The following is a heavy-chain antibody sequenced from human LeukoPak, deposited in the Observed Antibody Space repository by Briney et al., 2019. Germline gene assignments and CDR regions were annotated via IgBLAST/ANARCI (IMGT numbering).Heavy chain of an antibody. D-gene: IGHD3-10*01. Sequence: GGSLTLSCAASGFTFSDYAMSWVRQAPGKGVEWVATASYYVGKRYHADSVRGRFTVSRDNSRNTVSLQMSSLRVEDTGIYYCAKDAGGLNRFGELLFSRTRTNSYGREFDYWGQGTLVTVSS. CDR1: GFTFSDYA. CDR3: AKDAGGLNRFGELLFSRTRTNSYGREFDY. J-gene: IGHJ4*02. V-gene: IGHV3-23*01. CDR2: ASYYVGKR.